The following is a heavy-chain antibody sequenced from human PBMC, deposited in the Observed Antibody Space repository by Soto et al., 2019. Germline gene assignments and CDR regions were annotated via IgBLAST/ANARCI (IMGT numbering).Heavy chain of an antibody. V-gene: IGHV1-58*02. CDR1: GFTFRNSA. Sequence: QMQLVQSGPEVKKPGTSVKVSCKASGFTFRNSAIQWVRQARGQRLEWIGWIVVGSGSTNYAQHFQERVTFTRDMSTGTAYMERSSLTSEDTAVYYCAADRDPTAPYKGVDPWGQGTLVTVSS. CDR3: AADRDPTAPYKGVDP. CDR2: IVVGSGST. D-gene: IGHD1-1*01. J-gene: IGHJ5*02.